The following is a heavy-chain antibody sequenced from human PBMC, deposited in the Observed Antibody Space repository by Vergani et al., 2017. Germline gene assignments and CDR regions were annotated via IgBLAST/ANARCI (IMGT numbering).Heavy chain of an antibody. CDR1: GFTFSSYS. CDR2: ISSSSSYI. V-gene: IGHV3-21*01. CDR3: AKEEPPIGGYCGGDCSSLFDY. D-gene: IGHD2-21*02. J-gene: IGHJ4*02. Sequence: EVQLVESGGGLVKPGGSLRLSCAASGFTFSSYSMNWVRQAPGKGLEWVSSISSSSSYIYYADSVKGRFTISRDNAKNSLYLQMNSLRAEDTAVYYCAKEEPPIGGYCGGDCSSLFDYWGQGTLVTVSS.